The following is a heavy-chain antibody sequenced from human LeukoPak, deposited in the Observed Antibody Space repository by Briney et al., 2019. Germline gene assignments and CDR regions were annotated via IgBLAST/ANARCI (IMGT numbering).Heavy chain of an antibody. D-gene: IGHD6-6*01. Sequence: PGGSLRLSCAASGFTFSSYWMHWVRHAPGKGLVWVSRINSDGSSTSYADSVKGRFTISRDNAKNTLYLQMTSLRAEDTAVYYCAKGLAAHPTWFDPWGQGTLVTVSS. J-gene: IGHJ5*02. V-gene: IGHV3-74*01. CDR3: AKGLAAHPTWFDP. CDR1: GFTFSSYW. CDR2: INSDGSST.